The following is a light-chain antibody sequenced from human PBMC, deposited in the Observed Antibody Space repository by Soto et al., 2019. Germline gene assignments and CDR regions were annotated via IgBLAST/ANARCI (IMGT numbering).Light chain of an antibody. CDR3: ASWDDSLNGYVV. V-gene: IGLV1-44*01. J-gene: IGLJ2*01. CDR1: RYNIGSNT. CDR2: RDH. Sequence: QSVLTQPPSASGTPGQRVTISCSGSRYNIGSNTVNWYQQVPGTAPRLLIHRDHQRPSGVPDRFSGSKSGTSASLAISGLQSEYEADYYCASWDDSLNGYVVFGGGTKLTVL.